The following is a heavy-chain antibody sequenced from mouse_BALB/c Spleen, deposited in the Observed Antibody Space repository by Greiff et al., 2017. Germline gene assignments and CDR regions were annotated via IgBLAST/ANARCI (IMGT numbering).Heavy chain of an antibody. CDR3: ARHRDGNYAMDY. V-gene: IGHV5-12-1*01. CDR1: GFAFSSYD. Sequence: EVKLVESGGGLVKPGGSLKLSCAASGFAFSSYDMSWVRQTPEKRLEWVAYISSGGGSTYYPDTVKGRFTISRDNAKNTLYLQMSSLKSEDTAMYYCARHRDGNYAMDYWGQGTSVTVSS. J-gene: IGHJ4*01. CDR2: ISSGGGST. D-gene: IGHD2-1*01.